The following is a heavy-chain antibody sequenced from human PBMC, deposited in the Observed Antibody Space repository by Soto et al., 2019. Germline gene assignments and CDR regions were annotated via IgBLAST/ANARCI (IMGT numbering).Heavy chain of an antibody. D-gene: IGHD3-22*01. V-gene: IGHV3-33*01. Sequence: QVQLVQSGGGVVQPGRSLTLSCAASGFTFSSQGMHWVRQAPGKGLEWVAVIWSDGSDKYYADPVKGRFTISRDNFKNMLYLQLNSLRADDTAVYYCARSGIYDSSGFYYLWVQGTLVTVSS. CDR1: GFTFSSQG. CDR2: IWSDGSDK. CDR3: ARSGIYDSSGFYYL. J-gene: IGHJ4*02.